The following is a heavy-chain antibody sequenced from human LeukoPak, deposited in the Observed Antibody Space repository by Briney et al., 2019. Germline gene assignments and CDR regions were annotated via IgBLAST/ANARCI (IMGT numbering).Heavy chain of an antibody. V-gene: IGHV3-49*03. D-gene: IGHD4-23*01. CDR2: IRSKGYGGTT. CDR1: GFTFGDYA. J-gene: IGHJ4*02. CDR3: TRVLRGYGGYYFDY. Sequence: AGGSLRLSCTASGFTFGDYAMSWFRQAPGKGLEWVGFIRSKGYGGTTEYAASVKGRFTISRDDSKSIAYLQMNSLKTEDTAVYYCTRVLRGYGGYYFDYWGQGTLVTVSS.